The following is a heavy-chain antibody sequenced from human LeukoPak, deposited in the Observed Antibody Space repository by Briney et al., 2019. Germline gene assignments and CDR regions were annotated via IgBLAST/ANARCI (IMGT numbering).Heavy chain of an antibody. V-gene: IGHV3-53*01. D-gene: IGHD2-15*01. Sequence: GGSLRLSCAASGFTVSSNYMSWVRQAPGKRLEWVSVIYSGGSTYYADSVQGRFTISRDNSKSTLCLQMNSLRAEDTAVYYCAKQLGYCSDGSCYFPYWGQGTLVTVSS. CDR1: GFTVSSNY. CDR3: AKQLGYCSDGSCYFPY. CDR2: IYSGGST. J-gene: IGHJ4*02.